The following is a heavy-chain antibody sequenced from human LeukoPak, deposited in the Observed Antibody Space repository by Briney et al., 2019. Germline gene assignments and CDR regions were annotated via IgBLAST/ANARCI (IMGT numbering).Heavy chain of an antibody. Sequence: PSETLSLTCTVFGGSISEYSWSWLRQPAGKSLEWIGRIYSSGTTYYSPAPESRLTMSLDMSRNQFSLRLTSLTAADTAVYYCARFQLVYAISGVQAFFDHWGLGTLVTVSS. CDR2: IYSSGTT. V-gene: IGHV4-4*07. CDR3: ARFQLVYAISGVQAFFDH. CDR1: GGSISEYS. D-gene: IGHD2-8*01. J-gene: IGHJ4*02.